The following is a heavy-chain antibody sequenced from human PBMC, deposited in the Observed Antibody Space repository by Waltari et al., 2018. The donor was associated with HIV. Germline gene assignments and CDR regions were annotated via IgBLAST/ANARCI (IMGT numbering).Heavy chain of an antibody. V-gene: IGHV1-18*01. CDR2: ISAYDGNK. CDR3: VRGGGSWLYDMYYYQGLDV. CDR1: GFTFTNYV. D-gene: IGHD2-8*01. J-gene: IGHJ6*02. Sequence: VQLVQSGPEMRKPGASVKISCRASGFTFTNYVFSWLRQAPGQGLEWLGWISAYDGNKDSAQKFKGRIILTTDTSTTTAQLEVRNLRSDDTAIYHCVRGGGSWLYDMYYYQGLDVWGQGTTVIVSS.